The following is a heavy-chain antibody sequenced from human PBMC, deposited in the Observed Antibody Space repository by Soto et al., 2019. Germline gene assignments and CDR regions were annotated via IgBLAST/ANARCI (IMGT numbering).Heavy chain of an antibody. D-gene: IGHD6-13*01. Sequence: ASVKVSCKASGYTFTSYYMHWVRQAPGQGLEWMGIINPSGGSTNYSQKFQGRVTITADESTSTAYMELSSLRSEDTAVYYCARAPRSCWYAPWGQGTLVTVSS. CDR3: ARAPRSCWYAP. V-gene: IGHV1-46*01. J-gene: IGHJ5*02. CDR1: GYTFTSYY. CDR2: INPSGGST.